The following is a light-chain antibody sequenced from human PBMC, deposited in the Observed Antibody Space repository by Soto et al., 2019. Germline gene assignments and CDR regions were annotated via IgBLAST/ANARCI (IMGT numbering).Light chain of an antibody. CDR2: GAS. CDR3: QQYGSSLPT. CDR1: QSVSSSY. Sequence: EIVLTQSPGTLSLSPGERATLSCRASQSVSSSYLAWYQQKPGQAPRLLIYGASSRATGIPDRFSGSGSGTDFTLTISRLEPEDFAVYYCQQYGSSLPTFXQGTKGDIK. J-gene: IGKJ1*01. V-gene: IGKV3-20*01.